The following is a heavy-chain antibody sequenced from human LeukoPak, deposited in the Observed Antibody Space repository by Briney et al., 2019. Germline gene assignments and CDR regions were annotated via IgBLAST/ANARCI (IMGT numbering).Heavy chain of an antibody. J-gene: IGHJ4*02. Sequence: GGSLRLSCAASGFTFSSYAMHWVRQAPGKGLEWVAVISYDGSNKYYADSVKGRFTISRDNSKNTLYLQMNSLRAEDTAVYYCAKDGRLHYWGQGTLVTVSS. CDR2: ISYDGSNK. V-gene: IGHV3-30-3*01. CDR3: AKDGRLHY. CDR1: GFTFSSYA.